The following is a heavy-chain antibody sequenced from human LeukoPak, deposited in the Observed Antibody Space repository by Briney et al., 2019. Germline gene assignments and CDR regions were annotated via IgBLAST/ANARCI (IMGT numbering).Heavy chain of an antibody. Sequence: GGSLRLSCVASGFTFSTYNMHWVRQAPGKGLEWVSTIGSISNNYKYCADSVKGRFTISRDNAKNSLYLQMNSLRAEDTAVYFCARGTNWSPLDFDFWGQGTLVTVSS. V-gene: IGHV3-21*01. D-gene: IGHD3-3*01. J-gene: IGHJ4*02. CDR3: ARGTNWSPLDFDF. CDR2: IGSISNNYK. CDR1: GFTFSTYN.